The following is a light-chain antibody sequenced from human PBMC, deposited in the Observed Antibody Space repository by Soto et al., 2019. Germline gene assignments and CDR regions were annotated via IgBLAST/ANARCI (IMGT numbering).Light chain of an antibody. CDR3: QQFSSYPLT. J-gene: IGKJ4*01. CDR1: LSVSSY. V-gene: IGKV3-11*01. Sequence: VVTQSPPTLSLSPGERATLSCRTSLSVSSYLAWYQQKPGQAPRLLIYDASSRATGIPDRFSGGGSGTDFTLTISRLEPEDFAVDYCQQFSSYPLTIGGGNKGDIK. CDR2: DAS.